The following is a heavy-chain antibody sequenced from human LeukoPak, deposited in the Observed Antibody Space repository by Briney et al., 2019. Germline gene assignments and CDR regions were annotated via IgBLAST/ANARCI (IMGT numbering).Heavy chain of an antibody. J-gene: IGHJ4*02. Sequence: GGSLRLSCAVSGFTFSSYAMSWVRQPPGKGREWVAAISGSGGSTYYADSVKGRFTISRDNSKNTLYLQMNSLRAEDTAVYYCAKMSVWNYYFDYWGQGTLVTVSS. D-gene: IGHD1-7*01. V-gene: IGHV3-23*01. CDR1: GFTFSSYA. CDR3: AKMSVWNYYFDY. CDR2: ISGSGGST.